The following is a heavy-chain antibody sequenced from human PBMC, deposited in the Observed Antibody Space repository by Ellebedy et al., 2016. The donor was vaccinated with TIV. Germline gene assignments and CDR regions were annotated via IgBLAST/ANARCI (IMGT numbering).Heavy chain of an antibody. Sequence: ASVKVSXKASSYTFTSNGIIWVRQAPGQGLEWMGWISGQNGNTKYAQKFQGRVTMTTDTSTSTAYMELRSLRSDGTAVYYCARVFVVSGGSYQSAAFDIWGQGTMVTVSS. CDR1: SYTFTSNG. CDR2: ISGQNGNT. J-gene: IGHJ3*02. D-gene: IGHD2-15*01. V-gene: IGHV1-18*01. CDR3: ARVFVVSGGSYQSAAFDI.